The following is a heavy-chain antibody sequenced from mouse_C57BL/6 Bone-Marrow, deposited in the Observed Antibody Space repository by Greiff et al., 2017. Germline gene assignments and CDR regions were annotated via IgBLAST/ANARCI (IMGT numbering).Heavy chain of an antibody. Sequence: VQVVESGPGLVAPSQSLSITCTVSGFSLTSYGVHWVRQPPGQGLEWLVVIWSDGSTTYNSALKSRLSISKDNSKSQVFLKMNSLQTDDTAMYYCARHEGPYYYAMDYWGQGTSVTVSS. CDR1: GFSLTSYG. CDR2: IWSDGST. V-gene: IGHV2-6-1*01. J-gene: IGHJ4*01. CDR3: ARHEGPYYYAMDY.